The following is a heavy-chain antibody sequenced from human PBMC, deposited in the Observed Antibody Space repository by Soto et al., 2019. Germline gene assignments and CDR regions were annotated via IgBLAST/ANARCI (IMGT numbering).Heavy chain of an antibody. V-gene: IGHV1-2*04. CDR1: GYTFTGYY. CDR3: ARESGMGCSGGSCYPVRNWFDP. Sequence: QVQLVQSGAEVKKPGASVKVSCKASGYTFTGYYMHWVRQAPGQGLEWMGWINPNSGGTNYAQKFQGWVTMTRDTSISTAYMELSRLRSDDTAVYYCARESGMGCSGGSCYPVRNWFDPWGQGTLVTVSS. D-gene: IGHD2-15*01. CDR2: INPNSGGT. J-gene: IGHJ5*02.